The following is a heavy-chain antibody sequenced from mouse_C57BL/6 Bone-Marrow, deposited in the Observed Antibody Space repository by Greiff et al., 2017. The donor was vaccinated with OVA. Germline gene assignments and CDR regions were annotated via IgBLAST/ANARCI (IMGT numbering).Heavy chain of an antibody. V-gene: IGHV3-6*01. CDR2: LSYDGST. J-gene: IGHJ4*01. Sequence: ESGPGLVKPSQSLSLTCSVTGYSFTSGYYWNWIRQSPGNKLEWMGYLSYDGSTNYNPSLKNRISITRDKSKNQFYLKLNSVTTEDTATYYCTSNAYSMNYDYYARDYWGQGTSVTVSS. CDR1: GYSFTSGYY. D-gene: IGHD2-5*01. CDR3: TSNAYSMNYDYYARDY.